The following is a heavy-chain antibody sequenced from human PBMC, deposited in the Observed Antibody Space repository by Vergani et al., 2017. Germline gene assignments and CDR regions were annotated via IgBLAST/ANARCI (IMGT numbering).Heavy chain of an antibody. CDR3: AGFPLTTVATGHTDYYFGMDV. D-gene: IGHD4-17*01. J-gene: IGHJ6*02. CDR1: GFTFSSHA. V-gene: IGHV3-23*01. CDR2: IKNTGDST. Sequence: EVQLLQSEGAVVQPGGSLRLSCVASGFTFSSHAMSGVRQGHGQGLRWFSSIKNTGDSTPYAASVKGRFTISRDNSKNTLYLQMNRLRAEDTAVYYCAGFPLTTVATGHTDYYFGMDVWGQGTTVTVSS.